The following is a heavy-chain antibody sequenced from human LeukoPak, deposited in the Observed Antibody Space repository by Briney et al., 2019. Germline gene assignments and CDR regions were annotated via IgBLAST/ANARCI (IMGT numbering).Heavy chain of an antibody. V-gene: IGHV3-23*01. J-gene: IGHJ4*02. CDR1: GFNFNNFA. CDR2: MTGPADTT. CDR3: AKGAEIDH. Sequence: GESLRLSCAASGFNFNNFAMSWVRQAPGKGLEWLSAMTGPADTTYYAESVKGRFTISRDYSKSMVFLQMNSLRVEDTAIYYCAKGAEIDHWGQGTLVTVSS.